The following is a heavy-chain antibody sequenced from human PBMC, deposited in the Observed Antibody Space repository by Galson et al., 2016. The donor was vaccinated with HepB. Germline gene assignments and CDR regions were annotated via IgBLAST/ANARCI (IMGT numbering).Heavy chain of an antibody. V-gene: IGHV3-21*01. CDR3: ARDLGYNWYLDL. Sequence: SLRLSCAASGFSFDYYTMNWVRQAPGKGLEWVSSIDSSSRYLYYADSLKGRFTISRDNAKNSLYLQMNNLRAGDTAVYYCARDLGYNWYLDLWGRGTLVTVSS. CDR2: IDSSSRYL. CDR1: GFSFDYYT. D-gene: IGHD2-2*02. J-gene: IGHJ2*01.